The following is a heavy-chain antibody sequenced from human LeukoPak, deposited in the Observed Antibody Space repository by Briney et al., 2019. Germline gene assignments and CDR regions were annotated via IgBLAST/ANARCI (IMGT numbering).Heavy chain of an antibody. CDR1: GYTFTSYY. CDR2: IYPSGGSR. Sequence: ASVKVSCKASGYTFTSYYMHWVRHPPAPGLELKWIIYPSGGSRSCAQKFQGRVSMTRDTSTSTVYMELSSLRSEDTDVYCCARGYSEWLSPYYLDFWGQGTLVTVSS. V-gene: IGHV1-46*01. D-gene: IGHD3-3*01. J-gene: IGHJ4*02. CDR3: ARGYSEWLSPYYLDF.